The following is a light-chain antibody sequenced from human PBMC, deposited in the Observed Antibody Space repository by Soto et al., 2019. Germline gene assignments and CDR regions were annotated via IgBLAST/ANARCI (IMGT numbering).Light chain of an antibody. CDR2: DAS. CDR3: QQYHSYPWT. J-gene: IGKJ1*01. CDR1: QSLSGW. V-gene: IGKV1-5*01. Sequence: DIQMTQSPSTLSASVGDRVTITCRASQSLSGWLAWYLQKPGKAPKLLIYDASNLEGGVPSRFSGSGSGTEFTLTISGLQPDDFATYYCQQYHSYPWTFGQGTKVEI.